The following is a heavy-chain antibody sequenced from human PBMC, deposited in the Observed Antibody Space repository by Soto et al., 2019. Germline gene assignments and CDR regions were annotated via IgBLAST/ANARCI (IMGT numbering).Heavy chain of an antibody. Sequence: ASVKVSCKGSGYTFTGYYMHWVRQAPGQGLEWMGWINPNSGGTNYAQKFQGWVTMTRDTSISTAYMELSRLRSDDTAVYYCARDRFLDKAMDVWGQGTTVTVSS. CDR1: GYTFTGYY. V-gene: IGHV1-2*04. J-gene: IGHJ6*02. CDR3: ARDRFLDKAMDV. CDR2: INPNSGGT. D-gene: IGHD3-3*01.